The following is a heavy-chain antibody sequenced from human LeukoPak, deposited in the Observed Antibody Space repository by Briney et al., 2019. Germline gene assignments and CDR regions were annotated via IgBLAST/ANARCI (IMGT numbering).Heavy chain of an antibody. D-gene: IGHD6-13*01. CDR1: GDSISSYY. CDR2: IYTSGST. Sequence: SETLSLTCTVSGDSISSYYWSWIRQPAGKGLEWIGRIYTSGSTNYNPSLKSRVTMSVDTSKNQFSLKLSSGTAADTAVYYCAREMNIAATGTGEYFQYGGQGTLVTVSS. V-gene: IGHV4-4*07. CDR3: AREMNIAATGTGEYFQY. J-gene: IGHJ1*01.